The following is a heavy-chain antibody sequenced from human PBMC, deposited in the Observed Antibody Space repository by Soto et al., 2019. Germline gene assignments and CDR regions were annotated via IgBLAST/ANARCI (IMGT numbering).Heavy chain of an antibody. V-gene: IGHV1-8*01. CDR1: GYTFTSYD. J-gene: IGHJ5*02. D-gene: IGHD2-15*01. CDR3: ARVYCSGGSCRFSRFDP. CDR2: MNPNSGNT. Sequence: QVQLVQSGAEVKKPGASVKVSCKASGYTFTSYDINWVRQATGQGLEWMGWMNPNSGNTGYAQKFQGRFTMPRNTSISTAYMELSSLRAEDTAVYYCARVYCSGGSCRFSRFDPWCQVTLVTVSS.